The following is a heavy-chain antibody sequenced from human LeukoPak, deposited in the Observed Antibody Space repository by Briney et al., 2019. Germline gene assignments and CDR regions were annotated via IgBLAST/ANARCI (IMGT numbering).Heavy chain of an antibody. J-gene: IGHJ6*02. V-gene: IGHV4-59*01. CDR2: IYDSGST. D-gene: IGHD6-13*01. Sequence: PGGSLRLSCAASGFTFSSYWMSWIRQPPGKGLEWIGYIYDSGSTNYNPSLKSRVTISVDTSKNQFSLKLSSVSAADTAVYYCARELRVGIGMDVWGQGTTVTVSS. CDR1: GFTFSSYW. CDR3: ARELRVGIGMDV.